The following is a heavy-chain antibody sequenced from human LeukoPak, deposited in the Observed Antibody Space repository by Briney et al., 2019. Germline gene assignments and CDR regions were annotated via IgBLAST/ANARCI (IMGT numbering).Heavy chain of an antibody. J-gene: IGHJ4*02. CDR1: GFTFSNYN. CDR2: ISSSSSYI. D-gene: IGHD3-22*01. V-gene: IGHV3-21*04. CDR3: ARIDSSGYNIDY. Sequence: GGSLRLSCAASGFTFSNYNMNWVRQAPGKGLEWVSSISSSSSYIYYADSVKGRFTISRDNAKNSLSLQMNSLRAEDTAVYYCARIDSSGYNIDYWGQGTLVTVSS.